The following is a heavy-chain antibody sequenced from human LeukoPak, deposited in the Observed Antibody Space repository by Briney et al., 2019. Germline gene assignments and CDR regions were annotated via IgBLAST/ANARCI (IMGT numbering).Heavy chain of an antibody. CDR2: ISDDGRHK. J-gene: IGHJ4*02. V-gene: IGHV3-30*18. CDR3: AKDRETTASGTFDY. D-gene: IGHD6-13*01. CDR1: GFTFNNYG. Sequence: PGGALRLSCAASGFTFNNYGIHYVRQAPGKGLEWGAVISDDGRHKNYADSVKGRFTISRDNSNNTLYLQMNSLRVEDTGVYYCAKDRETTASGTFDYWGQGTLVTVSS.